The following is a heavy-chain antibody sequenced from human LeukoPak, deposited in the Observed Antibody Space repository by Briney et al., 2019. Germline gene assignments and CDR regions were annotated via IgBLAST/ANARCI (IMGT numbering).Heavy chain of an antibody. CDR2: IWYGGSNK. V-gene: IGHV3-33*06. D-gene: IGHD3-10*01. CDR1: GFTFSSYG. CDR3: AKEITMVRGVIKHYFDY. J-gene: IGHJ4*02. Sequence: GGSLRLSCAASGFTFSSYGMHWVRQAPGKGLEWVAVIWYGGSNKYYADSVKGRFTISRDNSRNTLYLQMNSLRAEDTAVYYCAKEITMVRGVIKHYFDYWGQGTLVTVSS.